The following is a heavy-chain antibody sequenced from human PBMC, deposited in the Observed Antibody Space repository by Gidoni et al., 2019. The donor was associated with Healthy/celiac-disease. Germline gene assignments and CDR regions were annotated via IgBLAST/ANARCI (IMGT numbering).Heavy chain of an antibody. CDR1: GYSFTSYW. J-gene: IGHJ6*03. Sequence: EVQLVQSGAEVKKPGESLKISCKGSGYSFTSYWIGWVRQMPGKGLEWMGIIYPGDSDTRYSPSVQGQVTISADKSISTAYLQWSSLKASDTAMYYCARAGVLDTATGPSSYYYYYMDVWGKGTTVTVSS. CDR3: ARAGVLDTATGPSSYYYYYMDV. CDR2: IYPGDSDT. D-gene: IGHD5-18*01. V-gene: IGHV5-51*03.